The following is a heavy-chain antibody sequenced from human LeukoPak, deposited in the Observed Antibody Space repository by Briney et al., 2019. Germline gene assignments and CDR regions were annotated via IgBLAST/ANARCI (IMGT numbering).Heavy chain of an antibody. CDR3: ARGKDDSSGYYPVWFDY. D-gene: IGHD3-22*01. CDR1: GGSISSYY. V-gene: IGHV4-4*07. J-gene: IGHJ4*02. Sequence: SETLSLTCTVSGGSISSYYWSWIRQPAGKGLEWIGRIYTSGSTNYNPSLKSRVTMSVDTSKNQFSLKLSSVTAADTAVYYCARGKDDSSGYYPVWFDYWGQETLVAVSS. CDR2: IYTSGST.